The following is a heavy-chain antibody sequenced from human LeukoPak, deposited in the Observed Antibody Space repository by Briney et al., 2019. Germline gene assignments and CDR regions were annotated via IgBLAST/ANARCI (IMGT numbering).Heavy chain of an antibody. V-gene: IGHV3-30-3*01. Sequence: PGGSLRLSCAASGFTFSSYAMHWVRQAPGKGLEWVAVISYDGSNKYYADSVKGRFTISRDNSKNTLYLQMKSLRVEDTAVYYCVKDSSTTWFGGDSEWGQGTLVTVSS. D-gene: IGHD3-10*01. CDR1: GFTFSSYA. CDR2: ISYDGSNK. J-gene: IGHJ4*02. CDR3: VKDSSTTWFGGDSE.